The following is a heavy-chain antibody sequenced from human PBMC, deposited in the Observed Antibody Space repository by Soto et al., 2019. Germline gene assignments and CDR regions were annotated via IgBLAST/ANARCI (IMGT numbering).Heavy chain of an antibody. CDR2: IYYSGST. CDR3: ARSPAGDY. CDR1: GGSISSYY. V-gene: IGHV4-59*08. Sequence: SETLSLTCTVSGGSISSYYWSWIRQPPGKGLEWIGYIYYSGSTNYNPSLKSRVTISVDTSKNQFSLKLSSVTAADTAVYYCARSPAGDYWGQGTLVTVSS. J-gene: IGHJ4*02. D-gene: IGHD3-10*01.